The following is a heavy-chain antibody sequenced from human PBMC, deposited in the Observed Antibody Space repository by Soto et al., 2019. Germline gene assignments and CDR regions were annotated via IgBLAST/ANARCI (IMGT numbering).Heavy chain of an antibody. CDR3: ARSHDYEMGMGV. Sequence: GGSLRLSCATSGFTFRSYSMNWVRQAPGKGLEWVSVISYDGRRKYYGDSVRGRFTISRDISNNTLYLQMNSLTAEDTAVYYCARSHDYEMGMGVWGQGTTVTVSS. J-gene: IGHJ6*02. D-gene: IGHD3-22*01. CDR2: ISYDGRRK. V-gene: IGHV3-30*04. CDR1: GFTFRSYS.